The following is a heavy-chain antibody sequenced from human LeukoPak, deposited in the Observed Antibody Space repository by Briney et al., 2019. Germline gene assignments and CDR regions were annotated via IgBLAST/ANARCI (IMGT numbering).Heavy chain of an antibody. Sequence: ASVTVSFKASGYTFTGYYMHWVRQAPGQGLEWMGWINPNSGGTNHAQKFQGWVTMTRDTSISTAYMELSRLRSDDTAVYYCARGLYYGDYYYYYGMDVWGQGTTVTVSS. CDR3: ARGLYYGDYYYYYGMDV. CDR1: GYTFTGYY. CDR2: INPNSGGT. V-gene: IGHV1-2*04. D-gene: IGHD4-17*01. J-gene: IGHJ6*02.